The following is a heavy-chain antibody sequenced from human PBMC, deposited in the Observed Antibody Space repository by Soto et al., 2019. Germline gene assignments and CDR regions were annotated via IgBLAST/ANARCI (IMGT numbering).Heavy chain of an antibody. D-gene: IGHD4-17*01. J-gene: IGHJ4*02. CDR1: GFTFSSYG. V-gene: IGHV3-33*01. CDR2: IWYDGSNK. Sequence: QVQLVESGGGVVQPGRSLRLSCAASGFTFSSYGMHWVRQAPGKGLEWVAVIWYDGSNKYYADSVKGRFTISRDNSKNTLYLQMNSLRAEDTAVYYCARDRDGDYFFDYWGQGTLVTLSS. CDR3: ARDRDGDYFFDY.